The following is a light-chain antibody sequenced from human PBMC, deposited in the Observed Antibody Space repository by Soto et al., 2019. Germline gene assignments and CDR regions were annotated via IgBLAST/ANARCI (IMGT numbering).Light chain of an antibody. Sequence: QSVLTQPHSVSGAPGQRVTISCTGSSSNIGAGYDVHWYQQLPGTAPKLLIYGNNNRPSGVPDRFSGSKSGTSASLAITGLQAEYEADYYCQSYDRSLSGRVFGTGTKLTVL. V-gene: IGLV1-40*01. J-gene: IGLJ1*01. CDR1: SSNIGAGYD. CDR2: GNN. CDR3: QSYDRSLSGRV.